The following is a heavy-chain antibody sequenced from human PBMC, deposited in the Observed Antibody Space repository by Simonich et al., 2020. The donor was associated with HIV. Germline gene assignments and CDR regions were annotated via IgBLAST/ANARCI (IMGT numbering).Heavy chain of an antibody. J-gene: IGHJ4*02. V-gene: IGHV3-15*01. D-gene: IGHD3-22*01. Sequence: EVQLVESGGGLVNPGGSLRLSCAASGFTFTTTWMSWVRQAPGKVLEWGGRIKSKATGGTTDYAAPVKGRFTISRDDSGNTLYLQMNSLKTEDTAIYYCTTTFFSDSSGSYWGQGTLVIVSS. CDR3: TTTFFSDSSGSY. CDR1: GFTFTTTW. CDR2: IKSKATGGTT.